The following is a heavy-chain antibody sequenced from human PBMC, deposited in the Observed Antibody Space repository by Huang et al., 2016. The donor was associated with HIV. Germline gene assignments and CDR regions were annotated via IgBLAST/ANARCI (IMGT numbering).Heavy chain of an antibody. CDR1: GGSFSGYY. CDR3: ARERMMSWLDDHDAFDI. CDR2: INHSGST. Sequence: QVQLQQWGAGLLKPSETLSLTCAVYGGSFSGYYWSGIRQSPGKGLEWIGEINHSGSTNYNPSLKSRLTISVDTSKNQCSLKLSSVTAADTAVYYCARERMMSWLDDHDAFDIWGQGTMVTVSS. J-gene: IGHJ3*02. V-gene: IGHV4-34*01. D-gene: IGHD1-1*01.